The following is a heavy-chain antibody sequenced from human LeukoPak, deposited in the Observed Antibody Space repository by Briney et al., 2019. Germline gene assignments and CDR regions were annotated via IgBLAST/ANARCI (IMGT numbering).Heavy chain of an antibody. D-gene: IGHD2-21*02. V-gene: IGHV1-18*04. Sequence: ASVKVSCKASGYTFTSYYMHWVRQAPGQGLEWMGWISAYNGNTNYAQKLQGRVTMTTDTSTSTAYMELRSLRSDDTAVYYCARRLGGGDWDDYWGQGTLVIVSS. J-gene: IGHJ4*02. CDR2: ISAYNGNT. CDR1: GYTFTSYY. CDR3: ARRLGGGDWDDY.